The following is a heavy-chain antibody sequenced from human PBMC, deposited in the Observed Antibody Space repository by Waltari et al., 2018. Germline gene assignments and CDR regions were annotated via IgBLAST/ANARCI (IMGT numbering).Heavy chain of an antibody. J-gene: IGHJ4*02. CDR1: GNTFSSYT. CDR3: ARDHPYGSGTYYNSPAGF. CDR2: IIPIFGTT. Sequence: QVQLVQSGAEVKTPGSSVKVSCKASGNTFSSYTITWVRQAPGQGLEWMGGIIPIFGTTMYAQKFQGRVTITADKSTTTAYMELSSLRFDDTAMYFCARDHPYGSGTYYNSPAGFWGQGTLVTVSS. V-gene: IGHV1-69*06. D-gene: IGHD3-10*01.